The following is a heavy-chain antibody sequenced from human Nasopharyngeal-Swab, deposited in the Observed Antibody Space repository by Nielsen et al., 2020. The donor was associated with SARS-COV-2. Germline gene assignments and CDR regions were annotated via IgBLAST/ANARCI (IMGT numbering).Heavy chain of an antibody. V-gene: IGHV3-73*01. CDR2: IRSTGNNYAT. CDR3: TRCGGGCYSGRDY. CDR1: GFTFSDSD. D-gene: IGHD2-21*02. J-gene: IGHJ4*02. Sequence: ESLKICCAASGFTFSDSDIHSVRQAPGEGLEWVASIRSTGNNYATAYAASVKGRFTIFRDDPTNTAFLQMNSLKTEDTAVYYCTRCGGGCYSGRDYWGQGTLVTVSS.